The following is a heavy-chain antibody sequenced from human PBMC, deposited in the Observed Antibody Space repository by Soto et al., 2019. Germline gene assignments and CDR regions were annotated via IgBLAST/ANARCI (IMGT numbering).Heavy chain of an antibody. CDR3: ARGIKYGAYSRWFDP. CDR2: MNPNSGNT. J-gene: IGHJ5*02. V-gene: IGHV1-8*01. D-gene: IGHD4-17*01. CDR1: GYTFTSYD. Sequence: ASVKVSCKASGYTFTSYDINWVRQATGQGLEYLGWMNPNSGNTAYVQKFQGRVTMTWDTSITTAYMVLSSLRSEDTAVYFCARGIKYGAYSRWFDPWGQGTLVTVSS.